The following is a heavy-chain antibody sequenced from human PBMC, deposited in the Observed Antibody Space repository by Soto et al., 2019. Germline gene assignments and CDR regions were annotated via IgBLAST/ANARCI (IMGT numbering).Heavy chain of an antibody. D-gene: IGHD3-16*02. CDR3: ASQSSPMYGMDV. CDR2: MKPNSGNT. CDR1: GYTFTSYD. Sequence: QVQLVQSGSEVKKPGASVKVSCKASGYTFTSYDINWVRQATGQGLEWMGWMKPNSGNTGYAQKFQGRVTMTRNTSISTAYMELSSLRSEDTAVYYCASQSSPMYGMDVWGQGTTVTVSS. V-gene: IGHV1-8*01. J-gene: IGHJ6*02.